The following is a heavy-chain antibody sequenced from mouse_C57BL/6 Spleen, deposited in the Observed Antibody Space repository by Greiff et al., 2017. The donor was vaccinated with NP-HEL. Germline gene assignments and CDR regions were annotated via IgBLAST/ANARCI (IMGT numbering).Heavy chain of an antibody. D-gene: IGHD1-1*01. CDR3: TARGYGSSSFDY. CDR1: GFNIKDDY. CDR2: IDPENGDT. Sequence: EVQLMESGAELVRPGASVKLSCTASGFNIKDDYMHWVKQRPEQGLEWIGWIDPENGDTEYASKFQGKATITADTSSNTAYLQLSSLTSEDTAVYYCTARGYGSSSFDYWGQGTTLTVSS. J-gene: IGHJ2*01. V-gene: IGHV14-4*01.